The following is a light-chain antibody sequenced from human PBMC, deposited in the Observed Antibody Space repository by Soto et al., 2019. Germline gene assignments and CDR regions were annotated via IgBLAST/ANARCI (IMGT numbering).Light chain of an antibody. CDR3: LLRSK. Sequence: EIVLTQSPATLSLSPGERATLSCRASQSVSSYLAWYQQKPGQAPRLLIYDASNRATGIPARFSGSGSGTDFTLTNSSLEPEDFAVYYCLLRSKFGQGTKVEIK. J-gene: IGKJ1*01. CDR1: QSVSSY. V-gene: IGKV3-11*01. CDR2: DAS.